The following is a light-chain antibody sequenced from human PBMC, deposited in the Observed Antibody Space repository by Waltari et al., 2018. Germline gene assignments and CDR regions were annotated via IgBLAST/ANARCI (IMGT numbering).Light chain of an antibody. J-gene: IGKJ1*01. CDR1: QSISSY. CDR3: QQSYSTPWT. V-gene: IGKV1-39*01. Sequence: DIEMTKSPSSLSASGGDRVTSTCRASQSISSYLNWYQQKPGKAPKLLLYAASSLQSGVPSRFSGSGSGTDFTLTISSLQPEDFATYYCQQSYSTPWTFGQGTKVEIK. CDR2: AAS.